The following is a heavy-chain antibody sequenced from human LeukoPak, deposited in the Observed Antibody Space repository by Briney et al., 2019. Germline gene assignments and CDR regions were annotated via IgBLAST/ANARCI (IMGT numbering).Heavy chain of an antibody. Sequence: GGSLRLSCAASGFTLSSYSMNWVRQAPGKGLEWVSSISDTSTYIDYADSVKGRFTISRDNAKNSLYLQMTSMSAEDPAVYYCARRWYDSSGYPKWCFDYWGQGTLVTVSS. V-gene: IGHV3-21*01. CDR3: ARRWYDSSGYPKWCFDY. D-gene: IGHD3-22*01. CDR1: GFTLSSYS. CDR2: ISDTSTYI. J-gene: IGHJ4*02.